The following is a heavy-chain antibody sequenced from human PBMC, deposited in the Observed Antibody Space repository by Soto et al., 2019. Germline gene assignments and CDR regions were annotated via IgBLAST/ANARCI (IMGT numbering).Heavy chain of an antibody. CDR2: VKSQVVGGGTT. D-gene: IGHD3-10*01. CDR1: GFVFSNAG. J-gene: IGHJ6*02. V-gene: IGHV3-15*01. Sequence: GGSLRLSCAASGFVFSNAGMHWIRQAPGKGLEWVGRVKSQVVGGGTTEYAAAVKGRFSILREDSKNTVYLQMTSLKDEDTAVYYCTADVLLYLGELSGISEFWGQGTTGTVSS. CDR3: TADVLLYLGELSGISEF.